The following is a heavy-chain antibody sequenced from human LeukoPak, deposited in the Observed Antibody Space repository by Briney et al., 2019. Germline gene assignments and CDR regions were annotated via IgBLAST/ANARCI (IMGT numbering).Heavy chain of an antibody. CDR2: IYYGGST. D-gene: IGHD6-6*01. CDR3: ARASFIAARPGRGMDV. CDR1: GGSISSGDYY. Sequence: PSETLSLTCTVSGGSISSGDYYWSWIRQPPGKGLEWIGYIYYGGSTYYNPSLKSRVTVSVDTSKNQFSLKLSSVTAADTAVYYCARASFIAARPGRGMDVWGQGTTVTVSS. V-gene: IGHV4-30-4*01. J-gene: IGHJ6*02.